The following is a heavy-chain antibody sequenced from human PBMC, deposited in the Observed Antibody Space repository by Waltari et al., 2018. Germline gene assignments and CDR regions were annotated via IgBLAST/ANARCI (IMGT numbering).Heavy chain of an antibody. D-gene: IGHD2-8*02. V-gene: IGHV4-34*01. J-gene: IGHJ6*02. CDR3: ARLEDCTGPGGNCYSGDPFAMDV. CDR2: INHSPNT. CDR1: GGSFRGYS. Sequence: QVHLQQWGAGLLKPSETLSLTCAVPGGSFRGYSWGWIRQPPGKGLEWIGEINHSPNTNYNPSLRSRVTMSIDTSQNQFSLRLSFVTAADTGVYYCARLEDCTGPGGNCYSGDPFAMDVWGQGTTVTVSS.